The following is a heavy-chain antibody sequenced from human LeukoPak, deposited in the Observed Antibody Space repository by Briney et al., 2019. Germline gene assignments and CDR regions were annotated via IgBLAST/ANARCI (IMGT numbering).Heavy chain of an antibody. J-gene: IGHJ4*02. CDR1: GYTFTSYY. V-gene: IGHV1-2*02. D-gene: IGHD6-13*01. Sequence: ASVKVSCKASGYTFTSYYMHWVRQAPGQGLEWMGWINPNSGGTNYAQKFQGRVTMTRDTSISTAYMELSRLRSDDTAVYYCARDGISSSWYGIDYWGQGTLVTVSS. CDR3: ARDGISSSWYGIDY. CDR2: INPNSGGT.